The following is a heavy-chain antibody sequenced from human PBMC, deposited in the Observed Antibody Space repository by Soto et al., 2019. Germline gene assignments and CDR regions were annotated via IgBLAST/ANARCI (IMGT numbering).Heavy chain of an antibody. CDR3: ARLPIAARDYYYMDV. CDR1: GYSFTSYW. Sequence: RGESLKISCKGSGYSFTSYWIGWVRQMPGKGLEWMGIIYPGDSDTRYSPSFQGQVTISADKSISTAYLQWSSLKASDTAMYYCARLPIAARDYYYMDVWGKGTTVTVSS. D-gene: IGHD6-6*01. J-gene: IGHJ6*03. V-gene: IGHV5-51*01. CDR2: IYPGDSDT.